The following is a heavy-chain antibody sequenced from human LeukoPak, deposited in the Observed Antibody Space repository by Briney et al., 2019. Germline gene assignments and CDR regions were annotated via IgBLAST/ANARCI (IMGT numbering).Heavy chain of an antibody. V-gene: IGHV3-23*01. Sequence: GGSLRLSCAASGFTFSSYAMSWVRQAPGKGLEWVSAISGSGGSTYYADSVKGRFTISRDNSKNTLYLQMNSLRAEDTAVYYCAKSLSPTILRGDWFDPWGQGTLVTVSS. CDR1: GFTFSSYA. D-gene: IGHD3-9*01. J-gene: IGHJ5*02. CDR3: AKSLSPTILRGDWFDP. CDR2: ISGSGGST.